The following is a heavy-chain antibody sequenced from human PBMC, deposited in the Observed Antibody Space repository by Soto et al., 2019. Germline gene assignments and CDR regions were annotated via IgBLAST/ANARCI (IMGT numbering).Heavy chain of an antibody. CDR2: IHHSGGT. D-gene: IGHD5-12*01. Sequence: QVQLQESGPGMVKPSGTLSLSCAVSGGSVSNNNWWSWVRQSPGHGLEWIGEIHHSGGTSYNPYLESRATLSVDKSKNELSLRLNYVTAADTALYYCTKNSAYALDYWGLGILVTVSS. CDR1: GGSVSNNNW. V-gene: IGHV4-4*02. CDR3: TKNSAYALDY. J-gene: IGHJ4*02.